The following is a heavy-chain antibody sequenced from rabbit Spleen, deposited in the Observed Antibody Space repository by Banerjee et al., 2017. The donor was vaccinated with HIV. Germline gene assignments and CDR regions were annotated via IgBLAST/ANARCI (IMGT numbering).Heavy chain of an antibody. CDR1: GFSFSSGYD. CDR3: ARDLVGVIGWNFYL. D-gene: IGHD1-1*01. J-gene: IGHJ3*01. V-gene: IGHV1S40*01. Sequence: QQLVESGGGLVKPGASLTLTCKASGFSFSSGYDMCWVRQAPGKGLEWIACIYTGNSKTYYASWAKGRFTISRTSSTTVTLRMTSLTAADRAAYFCARDLVGVIGWNFYLWGQGTLVTVS. CDR2: IYTGNSKT.